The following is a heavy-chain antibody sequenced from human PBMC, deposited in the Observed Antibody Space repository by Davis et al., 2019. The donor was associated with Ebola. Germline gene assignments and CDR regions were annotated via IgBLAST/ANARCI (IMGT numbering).Heavy chain of an antibody. CDR1: GGSISSYY. Sequence: MPSETLSLTCTVSGGSISSYYWSWIRQPPGKGLEWIGYIYYSGSTYYNPSLKSRVTISLDTSNNQFSLKMTSVTAADTAIYYCARDFVYWGQGTLVTVSS. V-gene: IGHV4-59*12. CDR2: IYYSGST. CDR3: ARDFVY. J-gene: IGHJ4*02.